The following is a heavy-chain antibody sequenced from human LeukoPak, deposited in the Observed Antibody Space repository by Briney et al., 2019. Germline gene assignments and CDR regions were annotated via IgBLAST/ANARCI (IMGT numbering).Heavy chain of an antibody. J-gene: IGHJ4*02. CDR2: ISNSGSYT. V-gene: IGHV3-11*03. CDR1: GFTFSNYV. Sequence: GGSLRLSCAASGFTFSNYVMSWVRQAPGKGLEWVSYISNSGSYTNYADSVKGRFTISRDNAKNSLFLQMNSLRAEDTAVYYCARSRGAGPGAYFDYWGQGTLVTVSS. CDR3: ARSRGAGPGAYFDY. D-gene: IGHD6-19*01.